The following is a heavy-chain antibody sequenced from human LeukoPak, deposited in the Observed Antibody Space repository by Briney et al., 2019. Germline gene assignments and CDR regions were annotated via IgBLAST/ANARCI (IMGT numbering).Heavy chain of an antibody. Sequence: GGSLRLSCAASGFTFSSYWMHWVRQAPGKGLVCVSRINSDGRSTSYADSVKGRFTISRDNAKNTLYLQMNSSRAEDAGVYYCARDLVAPYDSSGYPHDAFDIWGQGTMVTVSS. J-gene: IGHJ3*02. CDR1: GFTFSSYW. V-gene: IGHV3-74*01. CDR2: INSDGRST. CDR3: ARDLVAPYDSSGYPHDAFDI. D-gene: IGHD3-22*01.